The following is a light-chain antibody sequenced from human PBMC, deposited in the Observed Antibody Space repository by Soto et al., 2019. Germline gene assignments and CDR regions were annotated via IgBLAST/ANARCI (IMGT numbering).Light chain of an antibody. CDR2: GVS. J-gene: IGKJ2*01. V-gene: IGKV3-20*01. Sequence: EIVLTQSPGTLSLSPGERASLSCRASESLHSNSLAWYQHKPGQAPRLLMSGVSSRAAGIPDRFTGSGSGTAFTLTISRLEPEDFAVYYCHQYDTPSYTFGQGTKLESK. CDR1: ESLHSNS. CDR3: HQYDTPSYT.